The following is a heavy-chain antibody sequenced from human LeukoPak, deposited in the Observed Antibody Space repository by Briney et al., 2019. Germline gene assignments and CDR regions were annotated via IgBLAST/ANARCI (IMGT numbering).Heavy chain of an antibody. CDR3: ARDHCSGGSCYRSPTDY. CDR2: ISAYNGNT. J-gene: IGHJ4*02. V-gene: IGHV1-18*01. Sequence: GASVKVSCKASGYTFTSYGISWVRQAPGQGLEWMGWISAYNGNTNYAQKLQGRVTMTTDTSTSTAYMELRSLRSDDTAVYYCARDHCSGGSCYRSPTDYWGRGTLVTVSS. CDR1: GYTFTSYG. D-gene: IGHD2-15*01.